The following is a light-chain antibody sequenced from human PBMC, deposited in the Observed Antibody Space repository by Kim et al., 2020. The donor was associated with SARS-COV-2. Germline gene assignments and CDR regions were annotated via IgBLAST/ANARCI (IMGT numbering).Light chain of an antibody. J-gene: IGKJ4*01. CDR3: QQLKSYPPY. V-gene: IGKV1-9*01. CDR1: QDISHH. CDR2: AAS. Sequence: DIQLTQSPSFLSVSVGDRVTVTCRASQDISHHLAWYQQQPGKAPNLLIYAASTLQTGVPSRFSGSGSGTDFTLTISSLQPEDVATYYCQQLKSYPPYFGGGTKVDIK.